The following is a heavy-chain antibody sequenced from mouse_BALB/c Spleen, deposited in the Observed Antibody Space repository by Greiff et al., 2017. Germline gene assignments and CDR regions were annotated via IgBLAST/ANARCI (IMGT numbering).Heavy chain of an antibody. CDR3: TRLLRPYYAMDY. D-gene: IGHD1-2*01. V-gene: IGHV1S56*01. J-gene: IGHJ4*01. CDR2: IYPGNVNT. CDR1: GYTFTSYY. Sequence: QVQLQQSGAELAKPGASVRISCKASGYTFTSYYIHWVKQRPGQGLEWIGWIYPGNVNTKYNEKFKGKATLTADKSSSTAYMQLSSLTSEDSAVYYCTRLLRPYYAMDYWGQGTSVTVSS.